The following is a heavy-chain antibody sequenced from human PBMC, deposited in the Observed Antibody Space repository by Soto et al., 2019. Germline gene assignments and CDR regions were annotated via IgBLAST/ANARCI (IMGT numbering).Heavy chain of an antibody. D-gene: IGHD1-1*01. V-gene: IGHV3-23*01. Sequence: EVQLLESGGGLVQPGGSLRLSCAASGFTFSSYAMSWVRQAPGKGLEWVSGFSGSGGSTYYADSVKGRFTISRDNSKNTLYLQMNSLRAEDTAVYYCAKVQLERTYYFDYWGQGTLVTISS. CDR3: AKVQLERTYYFDY. CDR2: FSGSGGST. CDR1: GFTFSSYA. J-gene: IGHJ4*02.